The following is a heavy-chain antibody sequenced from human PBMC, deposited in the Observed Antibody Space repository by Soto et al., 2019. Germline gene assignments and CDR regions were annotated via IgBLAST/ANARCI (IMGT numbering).Heavy chain of an antibody. CDR3: ATSXRKHCRGDTCYENWFDP. J-gene: IGHJ5*02. CDR1: GGTFSSYI. D-gene: IGHD2-21*02. V-gene: IGHV1-69*13. CDR2: IIPMFGTV. Sequence: ASVKVSCKASGGTFSSYIISWVRQAPGQGLEWMGGIIPMFGTVNYAQRFQGRLTISADEVTNTAYMELSTLRSEDSAVYYCATSXRKHCRGDTCYENWFDPWGQGTRVTVSS.